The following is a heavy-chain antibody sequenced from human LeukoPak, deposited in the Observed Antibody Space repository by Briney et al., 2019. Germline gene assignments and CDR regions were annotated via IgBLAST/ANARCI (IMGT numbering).Heavy chain of an antibody. D-gene: IGHD3-3*01. CDR1: GGSISSYY. CDR2: IYSSGST. V-gene: IGHV4-4*07. J-gene: IGHJ4*02. CDR3: ARETEWLPYYFDY. Sequence: SETLSLTCSVSGGSISSYYWSWIRQPAGKGLEWIGRIYSSGSTNYNPSLKSRVIMSLDTSKNQFSLKLSSVTAADTAVYYCARETEWLPYYFDYWGQGTLVTVSS.